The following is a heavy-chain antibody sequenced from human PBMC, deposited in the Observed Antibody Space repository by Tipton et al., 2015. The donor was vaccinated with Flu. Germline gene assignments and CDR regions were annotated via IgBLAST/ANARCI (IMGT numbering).Heavy chain of an antibody. D-gene: IGHD5-24*01. Sequence: QVQLVHSGPEVKKPGSSVKVSCKASGGTFRNYGFSWVRQAPGQGLQWMGRIVPFFDTTFYAQKFQGRVTISADESTSTVYMELSRLTPEDTALYFCAREAGATTIPWYFDLWGRGTLVTVSS. CDR3: AREAGATTIPWYFDL. CDR2: IVPFFDTT. V-gene: IGHV1-69*18. J-gene: IGHJ2*01. CDR1: GGTFRNYG.